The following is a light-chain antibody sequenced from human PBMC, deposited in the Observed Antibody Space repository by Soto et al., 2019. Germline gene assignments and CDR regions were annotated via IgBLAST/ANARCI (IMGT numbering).Light chain of an antibody. V-gene: IGKV1-39*01. CDR2: AAS. CDR3: QQSFRFPAT. Sequence: DIQMTQSPSSLSASVGDRVTITCRASQSISDSLNWYQHKPGTAPKLLIYAASSLQSGVPSRFSGGGSGTDFTLTISSLQPDDFVTYFWQQSFRFPATFGGGTKVEIK. CDR1: QSISDS. J-gene: IGKJ4*01.